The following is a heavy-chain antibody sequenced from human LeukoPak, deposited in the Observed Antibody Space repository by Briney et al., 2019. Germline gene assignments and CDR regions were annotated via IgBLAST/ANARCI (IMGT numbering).Heavy chain of an antibody. D-gene: IGHD5-18*01. CDR3: AGFSYYYYGMDV. CDR1: GGSISSGSYY. CDR2: IYTSGST. J-gene: IGHJ6*02. V-gene: IGHV4-61*02. Sequence: PSETLSLTCAVSGGSISSGSYYWSWIRQPAGKGLEWFGRIYTSGSTNYNPSLKRRVTISVHTSKNQFSLKLSSVTAADTAVYYCAGFSYYYYGMDVWGQGTTVTVSS.